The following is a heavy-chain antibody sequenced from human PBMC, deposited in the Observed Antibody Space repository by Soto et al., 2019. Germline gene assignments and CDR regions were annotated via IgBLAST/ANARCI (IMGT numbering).Heavy chain of an antibody. D-gene: IGHD6-13*01. J-gene: IGHJ5*02. CDR2: IYYSGST. CDR1: GGSISSYY. Sequence: SETLSLTCTVSGGSISSYYWSWIRQPPGKGLEWIGYIYYSGSTNYNPSLKSRVTISVDTSKNQFSLKLSSVTAADTAVYYCAGWKVAAADNWFDPWGQGTLVTVSS. V-gene: IGHV4-59*01. CDR3: AGWKVAAADNWFDP.